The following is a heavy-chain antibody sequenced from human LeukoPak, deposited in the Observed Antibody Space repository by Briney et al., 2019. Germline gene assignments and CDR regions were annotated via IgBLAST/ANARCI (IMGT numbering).Heavy chain of an antibody. CDR3: ASFRGDDAFDI. CDR2: IYYSGST. CDR1: GVSISSYY. V-gene: IGHV4-59*08. J-gene: IGHJ3*02. D-gene: IGHD2-21*01. Sequence: SETLSLTCTVSGVSISSYYWSWLRQPPGKGLEWIGYIYYSGSTNYNPSLKSRVTISVDTSKNQFSLKLSSVTAADTAVYYCASFRGDDAFDIWGQGTMVTVSS.